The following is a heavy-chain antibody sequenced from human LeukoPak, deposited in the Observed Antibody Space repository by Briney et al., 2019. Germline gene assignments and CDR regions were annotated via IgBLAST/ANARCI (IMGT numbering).Heavy chain of an antibody. D-gene: IGHD3-22*01. CDR2: DK. Sequence: DKYYVDSVKGRFTISRDNAKNSLYLQMNSLRAEDTAVYYCARDNGYYDSSGYYYYYYGMDVWGQGTTVTVSS. J-gene: IGHJ6*02. V-gene: IGHV3-7*01. CDR3: ARDNGYYDSSGYYYYYYGMDV.